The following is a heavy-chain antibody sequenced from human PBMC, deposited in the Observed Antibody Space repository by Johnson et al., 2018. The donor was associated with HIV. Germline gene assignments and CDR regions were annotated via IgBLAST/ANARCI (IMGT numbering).Heavy chain of an antibody. CDR1: GFTFNDYA. Sequence: VQLVESGGGLVQPGRSLRLSCAASGFTFNDYAMHWVRQVPGKGLEWVSGISWNSDNIAYVDSVKGRFTISRDNAENSLYLQMNSLRAEDTAVYLCAKDRVGATSPQAQNAFDIW. V-gene: IGHV3-9*01. D-gene: IGHD1-26*01. J-gene: IGHJ3*02. CDR3: AKDRVGATSPQAQNAFDI. CDR2: ISWNSDNI.